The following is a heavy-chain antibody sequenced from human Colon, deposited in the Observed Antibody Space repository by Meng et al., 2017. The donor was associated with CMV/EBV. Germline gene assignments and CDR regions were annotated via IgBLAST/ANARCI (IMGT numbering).Heavy chain of an antibody. CDR2: ISSDGSKK. J-gene: IGHJ4*02. D-gene: IGHD6-25*01. CDR1: GINIIWHA. CDR3: ATGGGTEAATAGVFDF. Sequence: GASLKISCKASGINIIWHAMHWVRQAPGKGLEWVATISSDGSKKYYGDSVKGRFTISRDNSRNAQFLELNSLRDEDTAVYFCATGGGTEAATAGVFDFWGQGTLVTVSS. V-gene: IGHV3-33*01.